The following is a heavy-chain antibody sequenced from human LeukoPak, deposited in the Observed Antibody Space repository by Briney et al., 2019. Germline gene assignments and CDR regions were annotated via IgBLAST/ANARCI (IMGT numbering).Heavy chain of an antibody. Sequence: PGGSLRLSCAASGFTFSSYGMHWVRQAPGKGLEWVAFIRSDGSNKYYADSVKGRFTISRDNSKNTLYLQMNSLRAEDTAVYYCAREGGYCSSTSCPTIDYWGQGTLVTVSS. CDR2: IRSDGSNK. D-gene: IGHD2-2*01. CDR3: AREGGYCSSTSCPTIDY. CDR1: GFTFSSYG. V-gene: IGHV3-30*02. J-gene: IGHJ4*02.